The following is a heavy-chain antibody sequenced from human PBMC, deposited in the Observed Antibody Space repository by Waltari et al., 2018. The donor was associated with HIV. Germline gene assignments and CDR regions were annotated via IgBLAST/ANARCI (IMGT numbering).Heavy chain of an antibody. CDR1: GDRFTTYF. Sequence: QTLLLQSASQVKTPGAPAALSCTVPGDRFTTYFLYLLRQAPGQGFEWLGRINPDSGDTTYSQTFKTRVTMTRDTSSASTYMELTRLTSADTAIYFCARGEDISLTHLPPGFRLEFWGHGTLVTVSS. J-gene: IGHJ4*01. CDR3: ARGEDISLTHLPPGFRLEF. D-gene: IGHD5-12*01. CDR2: INPDSGDT. V-gene: IGHV1-2*06.